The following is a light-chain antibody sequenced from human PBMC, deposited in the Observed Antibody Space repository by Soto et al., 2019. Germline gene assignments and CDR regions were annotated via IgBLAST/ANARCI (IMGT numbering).Light chain of an antibody. CDR3: QQYNSYSA. CDR1: QSVSIW. J-gene: IGKJ1*01. Sequence: DIHLTQSPSTLSASVGDRVTITFRASQSVSIWLAWYRQKPGKAPEVLVWDASSLQRGVPSRFSGSGSGTEFTLTISSLQSEDFAVYYCQQYNSYSAFGQGTKVDIK. V-gene: IGKV1-5*01. CDR2: DAS.